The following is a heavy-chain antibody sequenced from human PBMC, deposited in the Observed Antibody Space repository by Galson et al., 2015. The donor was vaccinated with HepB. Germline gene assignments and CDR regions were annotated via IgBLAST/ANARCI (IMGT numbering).Heavy chain of an antibody. Sequence: SLRLSCAASGFTFSRSAMDWVRQAPGKGLEWVAIISYDGNEKYYADSVKGRFSISRDNSKNTLYLQMNSLTAEDTAVYYCARDRGGSSYYYGMDVWGQGTTVTVSS. D-gene: IGHD2-15*01. CDR2: ISYDGNEK. CDR1: GFTFSRSA. V-gene: IGHV3-30-3*01. J-gene: IGHJ6*02. CDR3: ARDRGGSSYYYGMDV.